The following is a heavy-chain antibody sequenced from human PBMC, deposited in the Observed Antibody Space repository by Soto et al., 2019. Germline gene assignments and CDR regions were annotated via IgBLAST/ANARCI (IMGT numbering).Heavy chain of an antibody. CDR1: GCTFSSYG. Sequence: PAGSLRLSCAASGCTFSSYGMHWGRQAPGEGLEWVAVISYDGSNKYYADSVKGRFTISRDNSKNKLYLQMNSLRAEATAVYYCEKDLGRGYKNFDYWGQGTLVTVSS. CDR2: ISYDGSNK. D-gene: IGHD6-25*01. CDR3: EKDLGRGYKNFDY. J-gene: IGHJ4*02. V-gene: IGHV3-30*18.